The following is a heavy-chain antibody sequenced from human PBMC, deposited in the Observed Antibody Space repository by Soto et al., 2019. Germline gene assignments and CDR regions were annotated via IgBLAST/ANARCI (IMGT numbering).Heavy chain of an antibody. CDR2: IIPISGTA. CDR3: ARSQGSSTSLEIYYYYYYGMDV. D-gene: IGHD2-2*01. CDR1: GGTFSNYA. Sequence: QVQLVQSGAEVQKPGSSVKVSCKASGGTFSNYAISWVRQAPGQGLAWMGGIIPISGTANYAQKFQGRVTITAGESTSTAYMEPSSLRSEDTAVYYCARSQGSSTSLEIYYYYYYGMDVWGQGTTVTVSS. J-gene: IGHJ6*02. V-gene: IGHV1-69*01.